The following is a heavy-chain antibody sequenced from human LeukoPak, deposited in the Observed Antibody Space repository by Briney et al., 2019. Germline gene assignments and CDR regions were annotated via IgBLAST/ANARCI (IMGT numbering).Heavy chain of an antibody. CDR1: GFIFRNYW. V-gene: IGHV3-7*04. D-gene: IGHD6-19*01. J-gene: IGHJ4*02. Sequence: PGGSLRLSCAASGFIFRNYWMSWVRQAPGKGLEWVANIKQDGSEKYYGDSVKGRFTISRDNAKNSVYLQMNSLRGEDTAVYYCAREGPGSIEMADNYFDYWGQGTLVTVSS. CDR2: IKQDGSEK. CDR3: AREGPGSIEMADNYFDY.